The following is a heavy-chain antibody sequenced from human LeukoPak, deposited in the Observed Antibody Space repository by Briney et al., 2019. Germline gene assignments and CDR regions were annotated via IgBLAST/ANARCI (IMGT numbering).Heavy chain of an antibody. V-gene: IGHV3-48*03. CDR1: GFTFSSYE. CDR3: AELGITMIGGV. CDR2: SSSSGSTI. Sequence: GGSLRLSCAASGFTFSSYEMNWVRQAPGKGLEWVSYSSSSGSTIYYADSVKGRFTISRDNAKNSLYLQMNSLRAEDTAVCYCAELGITMIGGVWGKGTTVTISS. J-gene: IGHJ6*04. D-gene: IGHD3-10*02.